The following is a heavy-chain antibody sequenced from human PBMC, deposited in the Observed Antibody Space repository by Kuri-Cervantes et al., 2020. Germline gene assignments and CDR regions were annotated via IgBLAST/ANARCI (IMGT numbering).Heavy chain of an antibody. CDR2: ISWNSGSI. J-gene: IGHJ5*02. V-gene: IGHV3-9*01. D-gene: IGHD6-13*01. CDR3: AKNPLAAGGWFDP. Sequence: GGSLRLSCAASGFTFSNYWMHWVRQAPGKGLEWVSGISWNSGSIGYADSVKGRFTISRDNAKNSLYLQMNSLRAEDTALYCCAKNPLAAGGWFDPWGQGTLVTVSS. CDR1: GFTFSNYW.